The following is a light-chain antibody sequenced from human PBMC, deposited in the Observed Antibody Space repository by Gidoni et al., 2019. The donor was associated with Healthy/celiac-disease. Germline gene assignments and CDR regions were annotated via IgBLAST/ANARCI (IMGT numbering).Light chain of an antibody. J-gene: IGLJ3*02. CDR1: KFGDKY. Sequence: SYELTQPPSVSVSPGQTASTTCSGDKFGDKYACWYQQKPGQSPVLVIYQDSKRPSGIPERFSGSNSGNTATLTISGTQAMDEADYYCQAWDSSTEVFGGGTKLTVL. CDR2: QDS. CDR3: QAWDSSTEV. V-gene: IGLV3-1*01.